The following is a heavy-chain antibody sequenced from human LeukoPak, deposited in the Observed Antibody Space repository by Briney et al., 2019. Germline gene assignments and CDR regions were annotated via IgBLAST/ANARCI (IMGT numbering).Heavy chain of an antibody. CDR1: GGSISSYY. Sequence: SETLSLACTVSGGSISSYYWSWIRQPPGKGLEWIGYIYYSGSTSYNPSLKSRVTISVDTSKNQFSLKLSSVTAADTAVYYCARKSSSGWNNWYFDLWGRGTLVTVSS. J-gene: IGHJ2*01. CDR3: ARKSSSGWNNWYFDL. V-gene: IGHV4-59*01. D-gene: IGHD6-19*01. CDR2: IYYSGST.